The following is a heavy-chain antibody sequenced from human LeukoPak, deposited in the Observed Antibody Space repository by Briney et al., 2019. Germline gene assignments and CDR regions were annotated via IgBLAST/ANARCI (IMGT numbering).Heavy chain of an antibody. CDR1: GYTFTNYY. V-gene: IGHV1-46*01. Sequence: ASVKVSCKASGYTFTNYYMHWVRQAPGQGLEWMGIINPSGGSTNYAQKFQGRVTMTRDTSTSTVYMELSSLRSEDTAVYYCARPDVAAAGTAPFDYWGQGTLVIVSS. CDR3: ARPDVAAAGTAPFDY. J-gene: IGHJ4*02. CDR2: INPSGGST. D-gene: IGHD6-13*01.